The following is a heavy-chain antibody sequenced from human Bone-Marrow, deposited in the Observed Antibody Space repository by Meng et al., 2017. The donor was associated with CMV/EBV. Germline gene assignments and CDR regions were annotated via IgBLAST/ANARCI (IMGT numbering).Heavy chain of an antibody. CDR3: ARVFLDRLTRGRKFYFDY. V-gene: IGHV3-30-3*01. Sequence: GESLKISCAASGFAFSRYNMHWVRQAPGKGLEWVAVLSYDGDNRSYADSVKGRFTISRDNSKNTLYLQMNSLRPEDSAVYYCARVFLDRLTRGRKFYFDYWGQGTLVTVSS. J-gene: IGHJ4*02. D-gene: IGHD7-27*01. CDR1: GFAFSRYN. CDR2: LSYDGDNR.